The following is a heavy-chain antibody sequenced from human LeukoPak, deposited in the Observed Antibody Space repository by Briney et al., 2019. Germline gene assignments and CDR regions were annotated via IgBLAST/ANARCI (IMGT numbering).Heavy chain of an antibody. D-gene: IGHD3-10*01. V-gene: IGHV7-4-1*02. J-gene: IGHJ4*02. CDR2: INTNTGNP. CDR1: GYTFTSYA. CDR3: ARLNQRLLWFGEFVAGY. Sequence: GASVKVSCKASGYTFTSYAMNWVRQAPGQGLEWMGWINTNTGNPTYAQGFTGRFVFSLDTSVSTAYLQISSLKAEDTAVYYCARLNQRLLWFGEFVAGYWGQGTLVTVSS.